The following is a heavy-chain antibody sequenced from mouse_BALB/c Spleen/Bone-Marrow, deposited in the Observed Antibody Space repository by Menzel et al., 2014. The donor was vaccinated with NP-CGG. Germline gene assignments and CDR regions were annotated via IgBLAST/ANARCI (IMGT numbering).Heavy chain of an antibody. CDR1: GYTFTSYW. Sequence: VQLQQSGAELAKPGASVKMSCKASGYTFTSYWMHWVKQRPGQGLEWIGYINPSTGYTEYNQKFKDKATLTADKSSSTAYMQRSSLTSEDSAVYYGARERYAGYYFDYWGQGTTLTVSS. CDR2: INPSTGYT. V-gene: IGHV1-7*01. CDR3: ARERYAGYYFDY. D-gene: IGHD2-3*01. J-gene: IGHJ2*01.